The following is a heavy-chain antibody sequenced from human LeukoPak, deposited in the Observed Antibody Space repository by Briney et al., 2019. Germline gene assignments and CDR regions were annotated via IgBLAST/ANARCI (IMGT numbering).Heavy chain of an antibody. Sequence: GGSLRLSCAASGFTFSSYWMSWVRQAPGKGLEWVANIKQDGSEKYYVDSVKGRFTISRDNAKNSLYLQMNSLRAEDTAVYYCAREDQYGDYYFDYWGQGTLVTVSS. CDR2: IKQDGSEK. CDR3: AREDQYGDYYFDY. CDR1: GFTFSSYW. J-gene: IGHJ4*02. V-gene: IGHV3-7*01. D-gene: IGHD4-17*01.